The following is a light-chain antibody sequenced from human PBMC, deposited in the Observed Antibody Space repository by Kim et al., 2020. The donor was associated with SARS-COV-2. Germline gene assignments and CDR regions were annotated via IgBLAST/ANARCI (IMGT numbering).Light chain of an antibody. CDR1: NIASKS. CDR3: QVWDSDAHRGE. Sequence: SYELTQPPSVSVAPGQTARIACGGDNIASKSVHWYQQKPDRAPILVMSYDNDRPSGIPERFSGFNSGNTATLAISRVEPGDEADYYCQVWDSDAHRGEFGGGTQLTVL. CDR2: YDN. J-gene: IGLJ3*02. V-gene: IGLV3-21*04.